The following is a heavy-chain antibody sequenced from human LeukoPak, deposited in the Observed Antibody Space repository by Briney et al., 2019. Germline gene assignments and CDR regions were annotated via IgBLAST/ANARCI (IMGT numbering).Heavy chain of an antibody. D-gene: IGHD2-2*01. CDR2: INAGNGNT. V-gene: IGHV1-3*01. J-gene: IGHJ4*02. Sequence: ASVKVSCKASGYTFTSYAMHWVRQAPGQRLEWMGWINAGNGNTKYSQKFQGRVTITRDTSASTAYMEPSSLRSEDTAVYYCARGRGGYCSSTSCYIFDYWGQGILVTVSS. CDR1: GYTFTSYA. CDR3: ARGRGGYCSSTSCYIFDY.